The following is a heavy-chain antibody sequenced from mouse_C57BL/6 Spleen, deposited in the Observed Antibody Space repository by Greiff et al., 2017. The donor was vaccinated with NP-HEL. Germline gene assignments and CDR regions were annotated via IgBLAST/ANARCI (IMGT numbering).Heavy chain of an antibody. D-gene: IGHD1-1*01. CDR2: INYDGSST. Sequence: EVMLVESEGGLVQPGSSMKLSCTASGFTFSDYYMAWVRQVPEKGLEWVANINYDGSSTYYLDSLKSRFIISRDNAKNILYLQMSSLKSEDTATYYCARDYYGGVDYWGQGTTLTVSS. CDR1: GFTFSDYY. V-gene: IGHV5-16*01. CDR3: ARDYYGGVDY. J-gene: IGHJ2*01.